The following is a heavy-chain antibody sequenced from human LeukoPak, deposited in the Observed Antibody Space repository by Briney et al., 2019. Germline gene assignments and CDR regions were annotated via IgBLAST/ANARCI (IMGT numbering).Heavy chain of an antibody. CDR3: ARHGLALFYDSSGYGRDAFDI. V-gene: IGHV4-59*08. D-gene: IGHD3-22*01. J-gene: IGHJ3*02. CDR1: GGSISSYY. CDR2: IYYSGST. Sequence: SETLSLTCTVSGGSISSYYWSWIRQPPGKGLEWIGYIYYSGSTNYNPSLKSRVTISADTSKNQFSLKLSSVTAADTAVYYCARHGLALFYDSSGYGRDAFDIWGQGTKVTVSS.